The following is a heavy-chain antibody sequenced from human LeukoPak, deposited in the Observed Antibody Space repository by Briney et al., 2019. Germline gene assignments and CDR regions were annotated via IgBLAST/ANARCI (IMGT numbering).Heavy chain of an antibody. CDR3: ARQGDSTKGYYLDWFDP. CDR1: GGSFSGYY. Sequence: SETLSLTCAVYGGSFSGYYWGWIRQPPGKGLEWIGSIYHSGSTYYNPSLKSRVTISVDTSKNQFSLKLSSVTAADTAVYYCARQGDSTKGYYLDWFDPWGQGTLVIVSS. J-gene: IGHJ5*02. CDR2: IYHSGST. D-gene: IGHD3-3*01. V-gene: IGHV4-34*01.